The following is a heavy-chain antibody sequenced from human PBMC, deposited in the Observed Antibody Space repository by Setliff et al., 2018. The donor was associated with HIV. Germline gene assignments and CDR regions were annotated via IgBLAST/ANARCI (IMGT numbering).Heavy chain of an antibody. CDR2: FDPQDDET. CDR3: ARDVDHMMDV. J-gene: IGHJ6*02. CDR1: GYTLTELS. Sequence: GASVKVSCKVSGYTLTELSRHWVRQAPGKGLGWIGSFDPQDDETIYAQNFQGRVTMTEDTSTDTAYMELSSLRSEDTAVYYCARDVDHMMDVWGQGTTVTVSS. V-gene: IGHV1-24*01.